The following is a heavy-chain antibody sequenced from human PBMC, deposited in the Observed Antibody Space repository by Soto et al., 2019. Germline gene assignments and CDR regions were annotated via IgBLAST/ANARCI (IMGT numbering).Heavy chain of an antibody. CDR3: AKWVESGGSRGAPLDS. CDR2: ISGSGGNT. D-gene: IGHD2-15*01. J-gene: IGHJ5*01. Sequence: GGSLRLSCAASGFTFSSYAMTWVRQAPGKGLEWVSAISGSGGNTYYADSVKGRFTISRDNSKNTLFFQMNSLRVEDTAIYYCAKWVESGGSRGAPLDSWGPGTLVTVSS. V-gene: IGHV3-23*01. CDR1: GFTFSSYA.